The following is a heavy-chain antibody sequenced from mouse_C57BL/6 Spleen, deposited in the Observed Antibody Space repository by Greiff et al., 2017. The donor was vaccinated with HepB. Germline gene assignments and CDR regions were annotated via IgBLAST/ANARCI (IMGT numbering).Heavy chain of an antibody. J-gene: IGHJ2*01. D-gene: IGHD1-1*01. CDR3: AGENGSSVDY. CDR2: IDPSDSYT. Sequence: VQLQQPGAELVRPGPSVKLSCKASGYTFTSYWMHWVKQRPGQGLEWIGVIDPSDSYTNYNQKFKGKATLTVDTSSSTAYMQLSSLTSEDSAVYYCAGENGSSVDYWGQGTTLTVSS. V-gene: IGHV1-59*01. CDR1: GYTFTSYW.